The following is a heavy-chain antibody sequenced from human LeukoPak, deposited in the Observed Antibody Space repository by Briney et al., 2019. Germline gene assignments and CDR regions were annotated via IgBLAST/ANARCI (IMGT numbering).Heavy chain of an antibody. CDR2: ISGHNGNT. CDR3: ARIWAEVQLVSDF. CDR1: GYTFNSYL. V-gene: IGHV1-18*01. Sequence: ASVKVSCKASGYTFNSYLISWVRQVSGQGLEWMGWISGHNGNTDYALKFKDRVTLTTDTSTSTACMELSSLTADDTAVYYCARIWAEVQLVSDFWGQGTLVTVSP. D-gene: IGHD3-16*01. J-gene: IGHJ4*02.